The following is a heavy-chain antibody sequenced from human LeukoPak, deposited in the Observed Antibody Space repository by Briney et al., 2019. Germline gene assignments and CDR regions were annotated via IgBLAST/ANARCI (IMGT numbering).Heavy chain of an antibody. CDR1: GYTFTSYD. D-gene: IGHD3-10*01. Sequence: ASVKVSCKASGYTFTSYDINWVRQATGQGLEWMGWMNPNSGNTGYAQKFQGRVTMTRNTSISTAYMELSSLRSEDTAVYYCARGLIYYYGSGSPEGPWGQGTLVTASS. V-gene: IGHV1-8*01. CDR2: MNPNSGNT. J-gene: IGHJ5*02. CDR3: ARGLIYYYGSGSPEGP.